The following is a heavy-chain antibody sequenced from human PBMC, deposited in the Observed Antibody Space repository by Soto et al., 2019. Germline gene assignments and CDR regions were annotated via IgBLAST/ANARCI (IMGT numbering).Heavy chain of an antibody. Sequence: ASVMVSGTVSGYTLTELSMHWVRQAPGKGLEWMGGFDPEDGETIYAQKFQGRVTMTEDTSTDTAYMELSSLRSEDTAVYYCATDGTLMGATDYYYYGMDVRGQRTTVTVSS. J-gene: IGHJ6*02. D-gene: IGHD1-26*01. CDR3: ATDGTLMGATDYYYYGMDV. V-gene: IGHV1-24*01. CDR2: FDPEDGET. CDR1: GYTLTELS.